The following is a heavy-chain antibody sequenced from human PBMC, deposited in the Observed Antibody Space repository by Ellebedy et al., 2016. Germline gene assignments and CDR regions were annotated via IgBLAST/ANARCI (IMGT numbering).Heavy chain of an antibody. D-gene: IGHD3-22*01. CDR2: INHSGST. Sequence: SETLSLTCAVYGGSFSGYYWSWIRQPPGKGLEWIGEINHSGSTNYNPSLKSRVTISVDTSKNQYSLKLSSVTAADTAVYYCATDYYDSSGYYHGHYWGQGTLVTVSS. V-gene: IGHV4-34*01. CDR1: GGSFSGYY. CDR3: ATDYYDSSGYYHGHY. J-gene: IGHJ4*02.